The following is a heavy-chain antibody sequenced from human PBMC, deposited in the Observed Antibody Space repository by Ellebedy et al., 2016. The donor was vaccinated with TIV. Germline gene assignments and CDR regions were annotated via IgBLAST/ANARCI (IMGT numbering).Heavy chain of an antibody. J-gene: IGHJ4*02. V-gene: IGHV3-48*01. CDR1: GFTFSSYS. CDR2: INSRNSSI. Sequence: GGSLRLSCAASGFTFSSYSMNWVRQAPGKGLEWVSYINSRNSSISYADSVKGRFTISRDNAKNSLYLQMNSLRAEVTAVYYCAREKGITIFGVGAPNDYWGQGTLVTVSP. D-gene: IGHD3-3*01. CDR3: AREKGITIFGVGAPNDY.